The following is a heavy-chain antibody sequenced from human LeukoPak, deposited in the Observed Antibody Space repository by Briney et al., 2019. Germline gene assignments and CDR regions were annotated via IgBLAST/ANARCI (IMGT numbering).Heavy chain of an antibody. CDR2: IRHDGSET. D-gene: IGHD3-22*01. V-gene: IGHV3-7*01. J-gene: IGHJ4*02. Sequence: GGSLRLSCAASGFTFSSYAMSWVRQAPGKGLEWVANIRHDGSETYYVDSLRGRFTISRDNAKNLVYLQMSSLRAEDTAIYYCARDETYDYESNGYLDFWGQGTVVTVSS. CDR3: ARDETYDYESNGYLDF. CDR1: GFTFSSYA.